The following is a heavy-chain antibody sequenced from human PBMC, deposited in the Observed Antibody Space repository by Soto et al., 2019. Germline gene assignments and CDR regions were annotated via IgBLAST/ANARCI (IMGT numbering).Heavy chain of an antibody. D-gene: IGHD2-2*01. CDR1: AFTFNNFP. Sequence: LRLSCVASAFTFNNFPMHWVRQAPGKGLQWLASITTTSTYKYYADSVKGRFSISRDNAKNSLYLELTNLRSEDTAVYYCAREKCSSTSCNHGMDVWGLGTTVTVSS. J-gene: IGHJ6*02. CDR2: ITTTSTYK. V-gene: IGHV3-21*01. CDR3: AREKCSSTSCNHGMDV.